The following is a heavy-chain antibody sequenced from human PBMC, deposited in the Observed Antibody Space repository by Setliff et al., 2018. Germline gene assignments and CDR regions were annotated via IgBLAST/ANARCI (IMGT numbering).Heavy chain of an antibody. Sequence: GASVKVSCKASGHIFSSYGISWVRQAPGQGLEWMGWISSYNDVTNYEQRFQGRVMMTTDTSASTAYMELRGLRPDDTAIYYCAISSLSICSGGSCPNAFDIWGQGTLVTVSS. CDR3: AISSLSICSGGSCPNAFDI. CDR2: ISSYNDVT. J-gene: IGHJ3*02. CDR1: GHIFSSYG. D-gene: IGHD2-15*01. V-gene: IGHV1-18*01.